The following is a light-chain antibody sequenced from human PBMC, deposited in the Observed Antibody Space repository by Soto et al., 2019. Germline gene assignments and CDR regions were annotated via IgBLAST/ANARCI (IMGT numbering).Light chain of an antibody. Sequence: EIVMTQSPATLSVSPGERATLSCRASQSVRSNLAWYQQKRGQAPRLLIYGASNRATGIPARFSGSGSGTEFTLTISSLQSEDFAIYSCHKYNYWPLTFGGGTNVEI. V-gene: IGKV3-15*01. CDR2: GAS. J-gene: IGKJ4*01. CDR1: QSVRSN. CDR3: HKYNYWPLT.